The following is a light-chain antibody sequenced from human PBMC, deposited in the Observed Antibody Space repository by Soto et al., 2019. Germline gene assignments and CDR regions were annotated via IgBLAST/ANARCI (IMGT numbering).Light chain of an antibody. CDR1: QSVTSNY. V-gene: IGKV3-20*01. Sequence: EIVLTQSPGTLSLSPGERATLSCRASQSVTSNYLAWYHQKPGQAPRLLIYGASRKAIGIPDSFSGSRSGTDFTLTISRLEPDDFAVYYCQQDGSSPLTFGHGTTVEIK. CDR2: GAS. J-gene: IGKJ1*01. CDR3: QQDGSSPLT.